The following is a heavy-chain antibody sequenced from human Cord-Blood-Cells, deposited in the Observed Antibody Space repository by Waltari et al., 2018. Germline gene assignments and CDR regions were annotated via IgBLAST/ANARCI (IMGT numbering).Heavy chain of an antibody. CDR2: ISYDGSNK. CDR3: ARVLKAGSGYGMDV. V-gene: IGHV3-30*04. J-gene: IGHJ6*02. Sequence: QVQLVESGGGVVQPGRSLRLSCAASGLTFSSYAMHWVGQAPGKGLEWVAVISYDGSNKYYADSVKGRFTISRDNSKNTLYLQMNSLRAEDTAVYYCARVLKAGSGYGMDVWGQGTTVTVSS. CDR1: GLTFSSYA. D-gene: IGHD1-26*01.